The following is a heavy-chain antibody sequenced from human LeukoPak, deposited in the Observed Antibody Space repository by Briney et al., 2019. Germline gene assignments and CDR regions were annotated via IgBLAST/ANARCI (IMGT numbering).Heavy chain of an antibody. D-gene: IGHD4-17*01. J-gene: IGHJ2*01. CDR2: IYHSGST. Sequence: PSETLSLTCAVSGGSISSGGYSWSWIRQPPGKGLEWIGYIYHSGSTYYNPSLKSRVTISVDRSKNQFSLKLSSVTAADTAVYYCARGYGDSYWYFDLWGRGTLVTVSS. V-gene: IGHV4-30-2*01. CDR1: GGSISSGGYS. CDR3: ARGYGDSYWYFDL.